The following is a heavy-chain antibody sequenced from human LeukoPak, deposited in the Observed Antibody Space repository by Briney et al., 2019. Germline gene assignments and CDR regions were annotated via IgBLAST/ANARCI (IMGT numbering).Heavy chain of an antibody. CDR3: ARGRYDSSGYEAPTAFDI. J-gene: IGHJ3*02. V-gene: IGHV3-64*01. CDR2: ISSNGDST. D-gene: IGHD3-22*01. Sequence: GGSLRLSCAASGFSFSRYAMHWVRQAPGKGLEYISAISSNGDSTHYANSVKGRFTISRDNSKNTLYFQMGSLRAEDMAVYYCARGRYDSSGYEAPTAFDIWGQGTMVTVSS. CDR1: GFSFSRYA.